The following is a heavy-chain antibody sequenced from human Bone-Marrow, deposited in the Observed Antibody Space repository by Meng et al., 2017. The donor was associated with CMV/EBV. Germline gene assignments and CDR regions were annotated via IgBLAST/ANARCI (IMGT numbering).Heavy chain of an antibody. CDR2: ISSSGSTM. V-gene: IGHV3-48*03. CDR1: GFTFSSYA. CDR3: PRVGFGDDFWSGYYSAPIY. D-gene: IGHD3-3*01. Sequence: GGSLRLSCAAPGFTFSSYAMSWVRQAPGKGLEGVSYISSSGSTMYYRGSMKGRFTISRDNAKTSLYLQMNSRRAKDTAVYYCPRVGFGDDFWSGYYSAPIYWGQGTLVTVSS. J-gene: IGHJ4*02.